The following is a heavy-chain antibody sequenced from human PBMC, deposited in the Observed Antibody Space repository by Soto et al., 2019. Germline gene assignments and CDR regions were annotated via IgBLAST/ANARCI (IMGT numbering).Heavy chain of an antibody. CDR2: ISDTGGGT. CDR1: GFIFGTYA. V-gene: IGHV3-23*01. CDR3: AKDAGVLTLGFLEWLSSYFDY. D-gene: IGHD3-3*01. Sequence: GESLKISCAASGFIFGTYAMSWVRQAPGKGPEWVAVISDTGGGTYYADSVKGRFTISRDNSKNTLYLQMNSLRAEDTGLYYCAKDAGVLTLGFLEWLSSYFDYWGQGTLVTVSS. J-gene: IGHJ4*02.